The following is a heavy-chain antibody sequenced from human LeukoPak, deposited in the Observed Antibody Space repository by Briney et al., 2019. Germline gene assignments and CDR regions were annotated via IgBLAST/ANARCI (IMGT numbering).Heavy chain of an antibody. CDR3: ARDPRKGYCSGGSCYPGY. Sequence: GRSLRLSCAASGFTFSSYGMHWVRQAPGKGLEWVAVISYDGSNKYYADSVKGRFTISRDNSKNTLYLQMNSLRAEDTAVYYCARDPRKGYCSGGSCYPGYWGQGTLVTVSS. J-gene: IGHJ4*02. CDR2: ISYDGSNK. D-gene: IGHD2-15*01. V-gene: IGHV3-30*03. CDR1: GFTFSSYG.